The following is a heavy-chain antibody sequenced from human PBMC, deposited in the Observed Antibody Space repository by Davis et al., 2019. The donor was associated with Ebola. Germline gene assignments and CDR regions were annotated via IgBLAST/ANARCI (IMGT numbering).Heavy chain of an antibody. Sequence: QVSCKGSGYSFTSYWIGWVRQMPGKGLEGMGIIYPGDSDTRYSPSFQGQVTISADKSISTSYLQWGSLKASDTATYYCARGTSLARNFDYWAQGTLVTVSS. CDR2: IYPGDSDT. J-gene: IGHJ4*02. V-gene: IGHV5-51*01. CDR3: ARGTSLARNFDY. CDR1: GYSFTSYW. D-gene: IGHD1-14*01.